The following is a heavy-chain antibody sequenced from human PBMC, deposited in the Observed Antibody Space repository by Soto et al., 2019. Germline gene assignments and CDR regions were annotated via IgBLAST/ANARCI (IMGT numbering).Heavy chain of an antibody. Sequence: EVQLVESGGGLVKPGGSLRLSCAASGFTFSNAWMNWVRQAPGKGLEWVGRIKSKTDGGTTDYAAPVKGRFTISRDDSKNTLYLQMNSLKTEDTAVYYCTTPSLSIAVAGIDYYYGMDVWGQGTTVTVSS. CDR2: IKSKTDGGTT. CDR3: TTPSLSIAVAGIDYYYGMDV. J-gene: IGHJ6*02. CDR1: GFTFSNAW. V-gene: IGHV3-15*07. D-gene: IGHD6-19*01.